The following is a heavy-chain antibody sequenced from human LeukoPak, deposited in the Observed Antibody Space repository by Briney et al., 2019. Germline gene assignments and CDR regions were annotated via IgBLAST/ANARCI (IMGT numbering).Heavy chain of an antibody. CDR2: INPSGGST. CDR1: GYTFTTYY. CDR3: ARSKTPDY. Sequence: GPSVKVSCKASGYTFTTYYMHWVRQAPGQGLEWMGLINPSGGSTSYAQKFQGRVTMTRDTSTSTLYMELSSLRFEDTAVYYCARSKTPDYWGQGTLVTVSS. J-gene: IGHJ4*02. D-gene: IGHD2-15*01. V-gene: IGHV1-46*01.